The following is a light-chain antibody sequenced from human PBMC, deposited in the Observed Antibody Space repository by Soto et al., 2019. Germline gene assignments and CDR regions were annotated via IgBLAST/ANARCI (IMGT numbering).Light chain of an antibody. Sequence: DVQMTQSPSTLSASVGDRVTITCRASQSISNWLAWYQKKPGKAPKLLIFHASSLESGVPSRFSGSGSGTEFILTISSLQPDDFATYYCQHYNGWWTFGQGTKVEIK. J-gene: IGKJ1*01. CDR2: HAS. CDR1: QSISNW. CDR3: QHYNGWWT. V-gene: IGKV1-5*01.